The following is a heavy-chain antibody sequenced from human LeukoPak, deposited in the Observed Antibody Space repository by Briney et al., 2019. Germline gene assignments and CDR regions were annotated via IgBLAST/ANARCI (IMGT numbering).Heavy chain of an antibody. Sequence: GGSLRLSCAASGFTFSSYSMNWVRQAPGKGLEWVSYISSSGSTIYYADSVKGRFTISRDNAKNSLYLQMNSLRAEDTAVYYCAKDMPARGGSGWSRDYMDVWGKGTTVTISS. D-gene: IGHD6-19*01. CDR3: AKDMPARGGSGWSRDYMDV. J-gene: IGHJ6*03. V-gene: IGHV3-48*04. CDR2: ISSSGSTI. CDR1: GFTFSSYS.